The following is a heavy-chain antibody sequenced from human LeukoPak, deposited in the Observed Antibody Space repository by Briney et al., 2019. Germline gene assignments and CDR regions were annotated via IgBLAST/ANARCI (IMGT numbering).Heavy chain of an antibody. J-gene: IGHJ4*02. CDR3: GKTTTGYSSGRYPGWPVDY. Sequence: GGALRLSCAASGFTFNSYAMYWVRQAPGKGLEWVSGIFGSGGSSHYADSVKGRFTISRDNSKDTVYLQMDSVRVEDTAVYYCGKTTTGYSSGRYPGWPVDYWGQGTLVTVSS. CDR1: GFTFNSYA. D-gene: IGHD6-19*01. V-gene: IGHV3-23*01. CDR2: IFGSGGSS.